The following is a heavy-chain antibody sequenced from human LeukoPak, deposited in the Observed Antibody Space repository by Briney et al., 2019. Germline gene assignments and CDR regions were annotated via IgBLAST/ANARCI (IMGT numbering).Heavy chain of an antibody. V-gene: IGHV4-39*07. J-gene: IGHJ4*02. CDR2: IYSSGST. Sequence: PSETLSLTCTVSGGSISSSSYYWGWIRQPPGKGLEWIGSIYSSGSTYYNPSLKSRVTISVDTSKNQFSLKLSSVTAADTAVYYCARSEVSSSWYGPNPFDYWGQGTLVTVSS. D-gene: IGHD6-13*01. CDR3: ARSEVSSSWYGPNPFDY. CDR1: GGSISSSSYY.